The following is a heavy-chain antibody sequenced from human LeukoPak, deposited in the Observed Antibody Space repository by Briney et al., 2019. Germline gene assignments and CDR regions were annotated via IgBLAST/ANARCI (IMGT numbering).Heavy chain of an antibody. V-gene: IGHV4-39*07. CDR2: IYYSGST. D-gene: IGHD4-17*01. J-gene: IGHJ5*02. CDR3: ARETKERSFRYGDRDGWFDP. Sequence: SETLSLTCTVSGGSISSSSYYWGWIRQPPGKGLEWIGSIYYSGSTYYNPSLKSRVTISVDTSKNQFSLKLSSVTAADTAVYYCARETKERSFRYGDRDGWFDPWGQGTLVTVSS. CDR1: GGSISSSSYY.